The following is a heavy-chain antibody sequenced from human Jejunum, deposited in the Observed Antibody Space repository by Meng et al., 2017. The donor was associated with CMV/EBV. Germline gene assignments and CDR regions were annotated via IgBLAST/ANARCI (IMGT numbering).Heavy chain of an antibody. V-gene: IGHV4-34*01. Sequence: TLTPTVAVCGGSLSGYYWSWIRQPPGKGLEWIGEINHSGSTNYNPSLKSRVTISVDTSKNQFSLKLSSVTAADTAVYYCARGRWLRYWGQGTLVTVSS. CDR3: ARGRWLRY. CDR1: GGSLSGYY. J-gene: IGHJ4*02. D-gene: IGHD3-22*01. CDR2: INHSGST.